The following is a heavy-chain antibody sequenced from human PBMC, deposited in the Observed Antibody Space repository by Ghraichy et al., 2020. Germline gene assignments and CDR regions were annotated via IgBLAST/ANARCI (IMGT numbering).Heavy chain of an antibody. CDR3: ARGSGRHLAIYH. V-gene: IGHV3-53*01. Sequence: GGSLRLSCTASGSIVRSNYMSWVRQAPGKGLEWVSVIFSGGRTSYVDSVKGRFTISRDNSKNSLYLQMNSLRADDTAVYYCARGSGRHLAIYHWGQGTLVTVAS. CDR2: IFSGGRT. D-gene: IGHD3-3*01. CDR1: GSIVRSNY. J-gene: IGHJ4*02.